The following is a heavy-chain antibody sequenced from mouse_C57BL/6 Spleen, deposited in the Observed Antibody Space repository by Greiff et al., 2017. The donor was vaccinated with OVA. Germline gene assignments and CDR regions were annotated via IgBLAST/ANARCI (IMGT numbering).Heavy chain of an antibody. D-gene: IGHD2-1*01. CDR3: ARSDGNTWFAY. J-gene: IGHJ3*01. V-gene: IGHV1-50*01. Sequence: QVQLQQPGAELVKPGASVKLSCKASGYTFTSYWMQWVKQRPGQGLEWIGEIDPSDSYTNYNQKFKGKATVTVDTSSSTAYMQLSSLTSEDSAVYYCARSDGNTWFAYWGQGTLVTVSA. CDR1: GYTFTSYW. CDR2: IDPSDSYT.